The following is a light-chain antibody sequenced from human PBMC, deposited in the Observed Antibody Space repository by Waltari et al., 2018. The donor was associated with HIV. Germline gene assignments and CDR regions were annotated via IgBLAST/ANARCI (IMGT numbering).Light chain of an antibody. CDR3: SSFAGSNICV. CDR1: SSDVGGYKY. CDR2: EVS. V-gene: IGLV2-8*01. Sequence: QSALTQPPSASGSPGPSVTISCTGTSSDVGGYKYVSWYQQHPGKAPKLMIYEVSNRPSGVPDRFSGSKSGNTASLTVSGLQAEDEADYYCSSFAGSNICVFGTGTKVTVL. J-gene: IGLJ1*01.